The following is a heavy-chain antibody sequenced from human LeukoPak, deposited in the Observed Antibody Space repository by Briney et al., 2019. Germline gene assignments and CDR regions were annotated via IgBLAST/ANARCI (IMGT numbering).Heavy chain of an antibody. CDR1: GITFSSYA. CDR3: AKPYNYGYKGFFDY. J-gene: IGHJ4*02. CDR2: ISGSGETT. D-gene: IGHD1-20*01. Sequence: PGGSLRFSCAASGITFSSYAMNWVRQAPGKGLEWVSAISGSGETTYCADSVKGRFTISRDNSKNTLYMQMNSLRVEDTAVYYCAKPYNYGYKGFFDYWGQGILVTVSS. V-gene: IGHV3-23*01.